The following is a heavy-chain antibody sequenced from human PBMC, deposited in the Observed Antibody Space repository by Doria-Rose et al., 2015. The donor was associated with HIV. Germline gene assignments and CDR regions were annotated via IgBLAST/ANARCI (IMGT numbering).Heavy chain of an antibody. V-gene: IGHV3-23*04. CDR1: GFTFSSYA. D-gene: IGHD6-13*01. Sequence: VQLVESGGGLVQPGGSLRLSCAASGFTFSSYAMSWLRQAPGKGLEWVSAINGSGGSTYYADSVKGRFTISRDNSKNTLYLQMNSLRAEDTAVYYCAKGGYPYSSSWYFDYYYYGMDVWGQGTTVTVSS. CDR3: AKGGYPYSSSWYFDYYYYGMDV. J-gene: IGHJ6*02. CDR2: INGSGGST.